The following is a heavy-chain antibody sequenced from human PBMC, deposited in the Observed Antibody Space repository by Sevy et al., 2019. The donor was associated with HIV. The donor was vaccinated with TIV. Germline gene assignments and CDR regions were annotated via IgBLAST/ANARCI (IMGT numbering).Heavy chain of an antibody. Sequence: GGSLRLSCAASGFTFSKYSMSWVRQPPGKGLEWVSTLSFGCGELNNADSVKGRFTISRDNSKNSLYLQMNNLRAEETAVYYCAREGCTKPHDYWGQGTLVTVSS. D-gene: IGHD2-8*01. J-gene: IGHJ4*02. CDR2: LSFGCGEL. V-gene: IGHV3-23*01. CDR1: GFTFSKYS. CDR3: AREGCTKPHDY.